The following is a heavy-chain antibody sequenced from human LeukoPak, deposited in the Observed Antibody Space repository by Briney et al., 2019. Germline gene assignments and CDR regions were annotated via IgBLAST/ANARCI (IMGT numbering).Heavy chain of an antibody. D-gene: IGHD1-26*01. CDR3: ASRIGHTPWDAFDI. CDR1: GGSISSGSYY. CDR2: IYTSGST. V-gene: IGHV4-61*02. J-gene: IGHJ3*02. Sequence: SETLSLTCTVSGGSISSGSYYWSWIRQPAGKGLEWIGRIYTSGSTNYNPSLKSRVTMSVDTSKNQFSLKLSSVTAADTAVYYCASRIGHTPWDAFDIWGQGQWSPSLQ.